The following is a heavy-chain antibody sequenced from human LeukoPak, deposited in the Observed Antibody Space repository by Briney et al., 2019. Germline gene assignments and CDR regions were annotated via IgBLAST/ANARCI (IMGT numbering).Heavy chain of an antibody. Sequence: SETLSLTCTVSGRSISSSSYYWGWIRQPPGKGLEWIGSIYYSGSTYYNPSLKSRVTISVDTSKNQFSLKLSSVTAADTAVYYCARLSPMTPDYWGQGTLVTVSS. J-gene: IGHJ4*02. CDR2: IYYSGST. CDR3: ARLSPMTPDY. V-gene: IGHV4-39*01. D-gene: IGHD3-22*01. CDR1: GRSISSSSYY.